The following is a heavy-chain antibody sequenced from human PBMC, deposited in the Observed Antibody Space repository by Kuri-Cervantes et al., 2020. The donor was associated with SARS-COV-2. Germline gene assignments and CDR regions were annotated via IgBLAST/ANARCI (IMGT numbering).Heavy chain of an antibody. V-gene: IGHV1-18*01. D-gene: IGHD2-2*01. J-gene: IGHJ5*02. CDR2: ISAYNGNT. Sequence: ASVKVSCKASGYTFTSYGISWVRQAPGQGLEWMGWISAYNGNTNYAQKLQGRVTMTTDTSTSTAYMELRSLRSEDTAVYYCARDTKTGLCSSTNCYVFWFDPWGQGTLVTVSS. CDR1: GYTFTSYG. CDR3: ARDTKTGLCSSTNCYVFWFDP.